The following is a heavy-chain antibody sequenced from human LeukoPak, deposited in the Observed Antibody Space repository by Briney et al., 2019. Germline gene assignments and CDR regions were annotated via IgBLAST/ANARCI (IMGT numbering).Heavy chain of an antibody. D-gene: IGHD2-2*01. CDR3: ARSVVPAAGWFDP. CDR2: INPSGGST. CDR1: GFTFTSSA. V-gene: IGHV1-46*01. J-gene: IGHJ5*02. Sequence: GTSVKVSCKASGFTFTSSAMQWVRQARGQGLEWMGIINPSGGSTSYAQKFQGRVTMTRDTSTSTVYMELSSLRSEDTAVYYCARSVVPAAGWFDPWGQGTLVTVSS.